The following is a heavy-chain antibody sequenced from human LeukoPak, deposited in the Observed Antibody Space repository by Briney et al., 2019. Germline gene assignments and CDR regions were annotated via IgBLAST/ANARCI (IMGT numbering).Heavy chain of an antibody. CDR3: ARDQGD. CDR2: IYHSGST. Sequence: SETLSLTCTVSGGSISSFYWSWIRQPPGKGLEWIGYIYHSGSTYYNPSLKSRVTISVDRSKNQFSLKLSSVTAADTAVYYCARDQGDWGQGTLVTVSS. J-gene: IGHJ4*02. D-gene: IGHD3-16*01. V-gene: IGHV4-59*12. CDR1: GGSISSFY.